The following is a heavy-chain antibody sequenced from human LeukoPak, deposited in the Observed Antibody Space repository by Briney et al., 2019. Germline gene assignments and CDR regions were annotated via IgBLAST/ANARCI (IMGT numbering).Heavy chain of an antibody. CDR2: ISSSSSYI. V-gene: IGHV3-21*01. D-gene: IGHD3-9*01. J-gene: IGHJ3*02. CDR3: ARDPIADGHYYDILTGTWVLKAFDI. Sequence: KPGGSLRLSCAASGFTFSSYSMNWVRQAPGKGLEWVSSISSSSSYIYYADSVKGRFTISRDNAKNSLYLQMNSLRAEDTAVYYCARDPIADGHYYDILTGTWVLKAFDIWGQGTMVTVSS. CDR1: GFTFSSYS.